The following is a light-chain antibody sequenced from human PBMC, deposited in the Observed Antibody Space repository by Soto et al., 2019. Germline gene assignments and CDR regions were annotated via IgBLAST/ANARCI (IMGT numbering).Light chain of an antibody. CDR1: QSVKTF. Sequence: EIVLTQPPATLSLSPGERATLSCRASQSVKTFLVWYQQRPGQAPRLLISDASHRAAGIPARFSGSGFGPDSTLTISTLEPEDAAVSYCQQRSNWPPITFAQGTRLQIK. CDR2: DAS. CDR3: QQRSNWPPIT. V-gene: IGKV3-11*01. J-gene: IGKJ5*01.